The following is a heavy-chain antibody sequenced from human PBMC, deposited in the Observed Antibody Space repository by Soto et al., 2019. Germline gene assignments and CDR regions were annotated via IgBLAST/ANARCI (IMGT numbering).Heavy chain of an antibody. CDR3: ARDYPMPRIAVAGLDY. V-gene: IGHV3-33*01. CDR2: IWYDGSNK. D-gene: IGHD6-19*01. Sequence: GGSLRLSCAASGFTFSSYGMHWVRQAPGKGLEWVAVIWYDGSNKYYADSVKGRFTISRDNSKNTLYLQMNSLRAEDTAVYYCARDYPMPRIAVAGLDYWGQGTLVTVSS. CDR1: GFTFSSYG. J-gene: IGHJ4*02.